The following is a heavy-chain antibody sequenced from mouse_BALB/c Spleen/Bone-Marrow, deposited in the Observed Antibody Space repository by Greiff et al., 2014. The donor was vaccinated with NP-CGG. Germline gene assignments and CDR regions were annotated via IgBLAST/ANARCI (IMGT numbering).Heavy chain of an antibody. D-gene: IGHD2-4*01. CDR1: GYTFTSYY. CDR2: INPSNGGT. J-gene: IGHJ2*01. CDR3: TSSTMITYFDY. Sequence: VQLQQSGAELVKPGASVKLSCKASGYTFTSYYMYWVKQRPGQGLEWIGEINPSNGGTNFNEKFKSKATLTVDKSSSTAYMQLSSLTSEDSAVYYCTSSTMITYFDYWGQGTTLTVSS. V-gene: IGHV1S81*02.